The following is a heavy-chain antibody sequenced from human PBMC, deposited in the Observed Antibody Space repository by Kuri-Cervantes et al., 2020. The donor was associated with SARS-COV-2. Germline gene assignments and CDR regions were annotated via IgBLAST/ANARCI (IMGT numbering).Heavy chain of an antibody. V-gene: IGHV1-18*01. Sequence: ASVKVSCKASGYTFTSYGISWVRQAPGQGLEWMGWISAYNGNTNYAQKLQGRVTITADKSTSTAYMELSSLRSEDTAVYYCARVTGDLGVGAFDIWGQGTMVTVSS. D-gene: IGHD7-27*01. J-gene: IGHJ3*02. CDR3: ARVTGDLGVGAFDI. CDR2: ISAYNGNT. CDR1: GYTFTSYG.